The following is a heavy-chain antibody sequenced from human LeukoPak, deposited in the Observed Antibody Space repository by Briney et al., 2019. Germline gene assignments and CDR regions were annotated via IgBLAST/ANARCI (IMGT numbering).Heavy chain of an antibody. J-gene: IGHJ5*02. CDR1: GYTFTGYG. D-gene: IGHD1-14*01. CDR3: ARDRVDHGTPPWFDP. CDR2: ISAYNGNT. Sequence: GASVKVSCKASGYTFTGYGISWVRQAPGQGLEWMGWISAYNGNTNYAQKLQGRLTMTTDTSTSTAYMELRSLRSDDTAVYYCARDRVDHGTPPWFDPWGQGTLVTVSS. V-gene: IGHV1-18*01.